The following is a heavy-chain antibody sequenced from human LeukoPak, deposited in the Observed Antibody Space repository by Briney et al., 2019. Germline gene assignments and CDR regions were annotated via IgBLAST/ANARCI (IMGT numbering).Heavy chain of an antibody. J-gene: IGHJ4*02. V-gene: IGHV4-34*01. Sequence: KPSETLSLTCAVYGGSFSGYYWSWIRQPPGKGLEWIGEINHSGSTNYNPSLKSRVTISVDTSKNQFSLKLSSVTAADTAVYHCARSSPDYGDYVGRADYWGQGTLVTVSS. D-gene: IGHD4-17*01. CDR3: ARSSPDYGDYVGRADY. CDR2: INHSGST. CDR1: GGSFSGYY.